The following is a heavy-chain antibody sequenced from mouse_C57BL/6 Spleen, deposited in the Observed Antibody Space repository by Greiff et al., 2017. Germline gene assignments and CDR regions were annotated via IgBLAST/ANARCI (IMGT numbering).Heavy chain of an antibody. CDR3: DRYYYGSSAGYCDV. CDR1: GYTFTSYW. Sequence: VQLQQPGAELVRPGSSVKLSCKASGYTFTSYWMHWVKQRPIQGLEWIGNIDPSDSETHYNQKVKDKATLTVDKSSSTAYMQLSSLTSEDSAVSYCDRYYYGSSAGYCDVWGTGTTVTVAS. V-gene: IGHV1-52*01. CDR2: IDPSDSET. D-gene: IGHD1-1*01. J-gene: IGHJ1*03.